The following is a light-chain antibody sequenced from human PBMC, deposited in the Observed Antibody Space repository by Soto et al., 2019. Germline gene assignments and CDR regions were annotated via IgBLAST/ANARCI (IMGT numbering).Light chain of an antibody. V-gene: IGKV3-20*01. CDR1: QSIDTIY. J-gene: IGKJ1*01. CDR2: DIS. Sequence: TVLTQSPGTLSLSPGERATLSCRTSQSIDTIYLAWYQQKPGQAPRLLMYDISTRATGIPDRFSGSGSGTDFTLTISRLEPEDFAVDYCQHSSAFGQGTKVEIK. CDR3: QHSSA.